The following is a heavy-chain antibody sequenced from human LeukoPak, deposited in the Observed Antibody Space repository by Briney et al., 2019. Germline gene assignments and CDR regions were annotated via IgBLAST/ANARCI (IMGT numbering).Heavy chain of an antibody. V-gene: IGHV4-59*01. CDR3: ARDRNLYSGSFAS. CDR1: GGSISSYY. CDR2: IYYSGST. J-gene: IGHJ4*02. Sequence: SETLSLTCTVSGGSISSYYWSWIRQPPGKGLEWIGYIYYSGSTNYNPSLKSRVTISVDTSKNQFSLKLSSVTAADTAVYFCARDRNLYSGSFASWGQGTLVTVSS. D-gene: IGHD1-26*01.